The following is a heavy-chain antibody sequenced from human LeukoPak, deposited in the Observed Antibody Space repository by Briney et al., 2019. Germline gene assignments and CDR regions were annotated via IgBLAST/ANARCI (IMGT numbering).Heavy chain of an antibody. CDR2: VYPGDSDT. CDR1: GYSFTSYW. CDR3: ARRSLKDTAMVRDAFDI. J-gene: IGHJ3*02. D-gene: IGHD5-18*01. V-gene: IGHV5-51*01. Sequence: GESLKISCKGSGYSFTSYWIGWVRQMPGKGLEWMGIVYPGDSDTRYGPSFQGQVTISADKSISTAYLQWSSLKASDTAMYYCARRSLKDTAMVRDAFDIWGQGTMVTVSS.